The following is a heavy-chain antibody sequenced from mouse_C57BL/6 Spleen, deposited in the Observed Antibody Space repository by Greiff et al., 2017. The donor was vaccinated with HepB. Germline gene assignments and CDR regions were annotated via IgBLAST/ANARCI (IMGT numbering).Heavy chain of an antibody. CDR2: IHPNSGST. J-gene: IGHJ2*01. V-gene: IGHV1-64*01. D-gene: IGHD2-4*01. CDR1: GYTFISYW. CDR3: ARRDYDGHFDY. Sequence: QVQLQQPGAELVKPGASVKLSCTASGYTFISYWMHWVKQRPGQGLEWIGMIHPNSGSTNYNEKFKSKATLTVDKSSSTAYMQLSSLTSEDSAVYYCARRDYDGHFDYWGQGTTLTVSS.